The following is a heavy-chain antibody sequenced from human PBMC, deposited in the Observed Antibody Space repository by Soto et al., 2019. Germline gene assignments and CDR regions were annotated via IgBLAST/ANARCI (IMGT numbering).Heavy chain of an antibody. CDR1: GFTFSRYV. Sequence: GGSLRLSCAASGFTFSRYVMHGVRQATGKGLEWVAVISYDGSNKYYADSVKGRFTISRDNSKNTLYLQMNSLRAEDTAVYDSANAIESGHSPDYWGQGTLVTVSS. J-gene: IGHJ4*02. CDR2: ISYDGSNK. V-gene: IGHV3-30*18. CDR3: ANAIESGHSPDY. D-gene: IGHD5-12*01.